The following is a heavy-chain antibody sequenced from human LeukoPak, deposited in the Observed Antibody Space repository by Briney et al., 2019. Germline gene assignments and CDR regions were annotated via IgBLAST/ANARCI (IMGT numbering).Heavy chain of an antibody. CDR3: VKDRIQLWIFDY. Sequence: GGSLRLSCAASGFTFSSYGMHWVRQAPGKGLEWVAVISYDGSNKYYADSVKGRFTISRDNSKNTLYLQMSSLRAEDTAVYYCVKDRIQLWIFDYWGQGTLVTVSS. D-gene: IGHD5-18*01. V-gene: IGHV3-30*18. CDR2: ISYDGSNK. CDR1: GFTFSSYG. J-gene: IGHJ4*02.